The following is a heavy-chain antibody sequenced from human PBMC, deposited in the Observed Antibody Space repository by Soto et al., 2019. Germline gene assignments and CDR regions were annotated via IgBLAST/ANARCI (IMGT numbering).Heavy chain of an antibody. V-gene: IGHV3-11*06. CDR3: ARDYSRAWYGWFDP. Sequence: PGGSLRLSCAASGFSFSDYYMIWIRQAPGKGLEWVSYISSSSSYTDYADSVKGRFAISRDNAKKSLYLQMNSLRAEDTAVYYCARDYSRAWYGWFDPWGQGTLVTVSS. J-gene: IGHJ5*02. CDR2: ISSSSSYT. D-gene: IGHD6-19*01. CDR1: GFSFSDYY.